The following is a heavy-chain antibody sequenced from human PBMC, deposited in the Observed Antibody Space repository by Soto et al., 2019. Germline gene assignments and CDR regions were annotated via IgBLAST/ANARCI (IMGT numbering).Heavy chain of an antibody. CDR1: GFTVSTNY. CDR3: ARAGTGLDY. CDR2: IHSVGTT. J-gene: IGHJ4*02. D-gene: IGHD1-1*01. V-gene: IGHV3-53*01. Sequence: GGSLRLSCAVSGFTVSTNYMSWVRQAPGKGLEWVSIIHSVGTTYYSDSVKGRFTISRDNSKNTLYLQMNSLRPEDTAIYYCARAGTGLDYWGQGTLVTVSS.